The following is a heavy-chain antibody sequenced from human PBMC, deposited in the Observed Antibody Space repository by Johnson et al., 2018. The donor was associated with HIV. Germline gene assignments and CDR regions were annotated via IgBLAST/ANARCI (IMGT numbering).Heavy chain of an antibody. CDR2: IGTAGDT. V-gene: IGHV3-13*01. CDR3: ARRMFSSGWYNDGLGAFDI. J-gene: IGHJ3*02. Sequence: VQLVESGGGLVQPGGSLRLSCVASGFTFSNYDMHWVRQATGKGLEWVSVIGTAGDTYYPGSVKGRFTISRENAKNSLYLQMNSLRAGDTAVYYCARRMFSSGWYNDGLGAFDIWGQGTMVTVSS. CDR1: GFTFSNYD. D-gene: IGHD6-19*01.